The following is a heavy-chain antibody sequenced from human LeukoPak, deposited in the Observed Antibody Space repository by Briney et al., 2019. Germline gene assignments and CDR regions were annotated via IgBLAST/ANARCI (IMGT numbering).Heavy chain of an antibody. CDR3: ARCRRVTIDY. Sequence: GSVTVSCKASGYTFTSYDINWGRHAPGQGLEWVGWMNTNSCNTGYAQKFQGRVAMTRNTSLITAYMELSSLRAEDTAGYDFARCRRVTIDYWGQGTRVTVAT. V-gene: IGHV1-8*01. J-gene: IGHJ4*02. CDR2: MNTNSCNT. CDR1: GYTFTSYD. D-gene: IGHD4-23*01.